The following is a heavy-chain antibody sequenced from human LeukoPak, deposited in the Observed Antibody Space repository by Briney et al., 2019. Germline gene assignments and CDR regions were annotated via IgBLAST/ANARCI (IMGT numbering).Heavy chain of an antibody. D-gene: IGHD3-22*01. V-gene: IGHV3-30*04. CDR2: ISYDGSNK. Sequence: GGSLRLSCAASGFTFSSYAMHWVRQAPGKGLEWVAVISYDGSNKYYADSVKGRFTISRDNSKNTLYLQMNSLRAEDTAVYYCARDRDYYDSSYFDYWGQGTLVTVSS. J-gene: IGHJ4*02. CDR1: GFTFSSYA. CDR3: ARDRDYYDSSYFDY.